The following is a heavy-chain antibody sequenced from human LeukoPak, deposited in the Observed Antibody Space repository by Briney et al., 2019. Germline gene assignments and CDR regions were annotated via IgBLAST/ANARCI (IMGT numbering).Heavy chain of an antibody. CDR3: ARSGTASRGAMDV. Sequence: GGSLRLSCAASGLTGSSNFMTWVRQAPGKRLEWVSAIYSGGSTFYADSVRGRFNISRDNSRKTMFLQMSSLRVADAGVYYCARSGTASRGAMDVWGQGTTVTVSS. CDR2: IYSGGST. V-gene: IGHV3-66*01. CDR1: GLTGSSNF. J-gene: IGHJ6*02. D-gene: IGHD1-1*01.